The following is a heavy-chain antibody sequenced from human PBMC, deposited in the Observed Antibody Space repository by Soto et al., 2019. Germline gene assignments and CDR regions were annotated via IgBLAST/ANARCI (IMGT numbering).Heavy chain of an antibody. CDR3: AIRTTVTTRLGY. CDR2: IYHSGST. V-gene: IGHV4-4*02. Sequence: QVQLQESGPGLVKPSGTPSLTCAASGGSISSSNWWSWVRQPPGKGLEWIGEIYHSGSTNYNPSRKGRVAISVDKSKNQFSLKLSSVTAADTAVYYCAIRTTVTTRLGYWGQGTLVTVSS. CDR1: GGSISSSNW. J-gene: IGHJ4*02. D-gene: IGHD4-17*01.